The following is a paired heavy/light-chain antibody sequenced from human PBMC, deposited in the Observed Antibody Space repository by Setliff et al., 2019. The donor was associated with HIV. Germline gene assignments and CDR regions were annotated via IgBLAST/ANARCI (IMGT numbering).Light chain of an antibody. CDR2: GAS. CDR1: QGIGNY. J-gene: IGKJ3*01. Sequence: AIRMTQSPSSLSASTGDRVTITCRASQGIGNYLAWYQQTPGKAPKLLIYGASTLQSGVPSRFSGSGSGTDFTLTISCLQSEDFAIYYCQQYYSSPHFGPGTKVEIK. CDR3: QQYYSSPH. V-gene: IGKV1-8*01.
Heavy chain of an antibody. CDR3: ARGSIVDMTTPSYYFFPMDV. Sequence: QVRLVQSGAEVKQPGSSVKVSCRASGGTFTNNVVSWVRQAPGQGLEWMARIIPMSDTTNYAQKFQGRVTITADRITSTAYMEMRSLRSEDTATYYCARGSIVDMTTPSYYFFPMDVWGQGTTVTVSS. J-gene: IGHJ6*02. D-gene: IGHD4-4*01. CDR2: IIPMSDTT. CDR1: GGTFTNNV. V-gene: IGHV1-69*13.